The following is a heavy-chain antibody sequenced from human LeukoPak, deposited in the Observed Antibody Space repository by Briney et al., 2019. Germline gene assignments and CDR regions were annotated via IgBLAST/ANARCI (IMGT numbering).Heavy chain of an antibody. D-gene: IGHD1-26*01. CDR1: GFSLSTSGVG. CDR2: IYWDDDK. J-gene: IGHJ5*02. CDR3: AHRRWEVGATDGNWFDP. Sequence: VSGPTLVNPTQTLTLTCTFSGFSLSTSGVGVGWIRQPPGKALEWLALIYWDDDKRYSPSLKSRLTITKDTSTNQVVLTMTNMDPVDTATYYCAHRRWEVGATDGNWFDPWGQGTLVTVSS. V-gene: IGHV2-5*02.